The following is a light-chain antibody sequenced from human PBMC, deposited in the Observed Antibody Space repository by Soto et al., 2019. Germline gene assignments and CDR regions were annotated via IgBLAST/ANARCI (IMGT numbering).Light chain of an antibody. Sequence: SLSPSFCVGVSIACRASQGIRNDLAWFQQKPVKAPKRLIYAASNLQSGVPARFSGSGSGTEFTLTISSLQPEDFATYCSLHLMIFPLTFGQGTRLEIK. CDR2: AAS. CDR1: QGIRND. CDR3: LHLMIFPLT. J-gene: IGKJ5*01. V-gene: IGKV1-17*01.